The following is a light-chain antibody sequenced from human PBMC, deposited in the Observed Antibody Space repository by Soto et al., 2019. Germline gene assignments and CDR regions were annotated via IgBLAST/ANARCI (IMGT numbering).Light chain of an antibody. Sequence: DIVLTQSPGTLSLSPGKRATLSCWASQSVGNNYLAWYQQKPGQAPRLLIYHASSRATGIQDRFSGSGSGTDFTLTISRLEPEDFAVYYCQQYGWSPPITFGQGTRLE. CDR2: HAS. J-gene: IGKJ5*01. V-gene: IGKV3-20*01. CDR3: QQYGWSPPIT. CDR1: QSVGNNY.